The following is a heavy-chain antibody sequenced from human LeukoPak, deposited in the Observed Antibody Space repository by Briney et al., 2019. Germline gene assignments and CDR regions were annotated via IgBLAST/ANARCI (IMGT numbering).Heavy chain of an antibody. CDR3: ARGMAAAGDPDWFDP. CDR2: IHYSGNT. J-gene: IGHJ5*02. Sequence: PSETLSLTCTVSGGSISGFYWSWIRQPPGKGLEWIGYIHYSGNTNYNPSLKSRVTISVDTSKNQFSQNLNSVAAADTAVYYCARGMAAAGDPDWFDPWGQGALVTVSS. CDR1: GGSISGFY. V-gene: IGHV4-59*01. D-gene: IGHD6-13*01.